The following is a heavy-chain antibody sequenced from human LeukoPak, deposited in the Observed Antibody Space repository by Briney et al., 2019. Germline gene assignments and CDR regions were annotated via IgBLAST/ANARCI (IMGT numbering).Heavy chain of an antibody. D-gene: IGHD2-2*02. J-gene: IGHJ6*02. CDR3: ARRYCSSTSCYTYYNGLDV. CDR1: GFTFSTYT. CDR2: ISSSSSYI. Sequence: GGSLRLSCAASGFTFSTYTINWVRQTPGKGLEWVSPISSSSSYIYYADSVKGRFTISRDNGKKSVYLQMNSLRAEDTAVYYCARRYCSSTSCYTYYNGLDVWGQGTTVTVSS. V-gene: IGHV3-21*01.